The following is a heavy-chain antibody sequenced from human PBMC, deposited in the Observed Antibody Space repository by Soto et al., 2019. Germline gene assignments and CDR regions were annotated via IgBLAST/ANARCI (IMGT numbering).Heavy chain of an antibody. Sequence: QITLKEAGPTLVKPTQTLTLTCTFSGFSLSTTGEGVFWIRQPPGKAPEWLALVHWNDDKRYSPSLRPRLTIRKDTSRNQVVPSLTKLDPEDTCTYYCAQRRLGDTSPDYNGLDVWGQGTTVIVSS. CDR1: GFSLSTTGEG. V-gene: IGHV2-5*01. J-gene: IGHJ6*01. D-gene: IGHD3-3*01. CDR2: VHWNDDK. CDR3: AQRRLGDTSPDYNGLDV.